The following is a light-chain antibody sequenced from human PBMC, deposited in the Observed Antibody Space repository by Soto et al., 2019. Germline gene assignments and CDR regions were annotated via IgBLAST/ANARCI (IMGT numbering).Light chain of an antibody. V-gene: IGLV2-14*01. Sequence: SALTQPASVSGSPGQSITISCTGTSGDVGTYNYVSWYQQHPGKAPKLMIYEVSNRPSGISNRFSGSKSGNTASLTISGLQAEDGADYYCSSYIINSTLVIFGGGTQLTVL. J-gene: IGLJ2*01. CDR1: SGDVGTYNY. CDR2: EVS. CDR3: SSYIINSTLVI.